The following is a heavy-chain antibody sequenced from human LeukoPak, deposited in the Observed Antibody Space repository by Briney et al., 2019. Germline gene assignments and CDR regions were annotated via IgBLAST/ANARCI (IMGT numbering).Heavy chain of an antibody. D-gene: IGHD1-26*01. CDR1: GFTFSSYE. CDR3: AREGVEVGSYLAY. V-gene: IGHV3-48*03. Sequence: GGSLRLSCAASGFTFSSYEMNWVRQAPGKGLEWVSYISSSGSTIYYADSVKGRFTISRDNDKNSLYLQMNSLRDEDTAVYYCAREGVEVGSYLAYWGQGTLVTVSS. J-gene: IGHJ4*02. CDR2: ISSSGSTI.